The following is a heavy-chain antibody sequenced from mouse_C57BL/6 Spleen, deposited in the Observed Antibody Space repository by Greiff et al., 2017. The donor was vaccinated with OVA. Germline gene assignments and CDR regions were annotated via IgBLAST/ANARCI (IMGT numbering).Heavy chain of an antibody. Sequence: DVKLVESGGGLVQPKGSLKLSCAASGFSFNTYAMNWVRQAPGKGLEWVARIRSKSNNYATYYADSVKDRFTISRDDSESMLYLQMNNLKTEDTAMYYCVRQDDYGYFDVWGTGTTVTVSS. D-gene: IGHD2-4*01. V-gene: IGHV10-1*01. J-gene: IGHJ1*03. CDR1: GFSFNTYA. CDR3: VRQDDYGYFDV. CDR2: IRSKSNNYAT.